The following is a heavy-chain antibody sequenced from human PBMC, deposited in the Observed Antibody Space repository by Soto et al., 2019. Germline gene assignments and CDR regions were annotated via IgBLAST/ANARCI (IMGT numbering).Heavy chain of an antibody. CDR1: GGSISSGGYY. CDR3: ARDFTDSSGPTLGMGV. CDR2: IYYSGST. Sequence: QVQLQESGPGLVKPSQTLSLTCTVSGGSISSGGYYWSWIRQHPGKGLEWFGYIYYSGSTYYNPSLKSRVTISVDTSKSQFSLKLSSVTAADTAVYYCARDFTDSSGPTLGMGVWGQGTTVTVSS. D-gene: IGHD6-19*01. J-gene: IGHJ6*02. V-gene: IGHV4-31*03.